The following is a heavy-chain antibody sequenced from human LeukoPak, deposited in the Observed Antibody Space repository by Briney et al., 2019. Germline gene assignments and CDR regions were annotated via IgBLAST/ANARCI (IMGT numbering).Heavy chain of an antibody. CDR3: AKRGIVVVNGGIDY. Sequence: GGSLRLSCAASGFTFSSYWMTWVRQAPGKGLEWVANIKQDGSEKSYVDSVTGRFTISRDNARNSLYLQMDSLRAEDTAVYYCAKRGIVVVNGGIDYWGQGTLVTVSS. CDR1: GFTFSSYW. V-gene: IGHV3-7*03. D-gene: IGHD3-22*01. CDR2: IKQDGSEK. J-gene: IGHJ4*02.